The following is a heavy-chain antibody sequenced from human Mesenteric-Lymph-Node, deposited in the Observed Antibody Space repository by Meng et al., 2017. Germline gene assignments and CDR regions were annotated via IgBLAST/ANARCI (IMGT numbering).Heavy chain of an antibody. D-gene: IGHD4-17*01. Sequence: QVRRQGPGPGRGKPSGTLSLTCDVSGGSIRNDQWWSWVRQAPGKGLEWIGEIYHSGRTNYNPSVKSRVSMSVDKSQNHFSLRLSSVTAADTAVYYCTTLYGDSISWGQGTLVTVSS. CDR3: TTLYGDSIS. V-gene: IGHV4-4*02. CDR2: IYHSGRT. J-gene: IGHJ4*02. CDR1: GGSIRNDQW.